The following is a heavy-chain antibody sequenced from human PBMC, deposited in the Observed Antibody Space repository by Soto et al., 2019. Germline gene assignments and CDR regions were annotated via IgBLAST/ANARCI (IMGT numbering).Heavy chain of an antibody. CDR3: ARESEDLTSDFDY. Sequence: GGSLRLSCAASGFTFTRYSMNWVRQAPGKGLEWVSSISSTTNYIYYGDSMKGRFTISRDNAKNSLYLEMNSLRAEDTAVYYCARESEDLTSDFDYWGQGTLVTVSS. CDR1: GFTFTRYS. V-gene: IGHV3-21*06. J-gene: IGHJ4*02. CDR2: ISSTTNYI.